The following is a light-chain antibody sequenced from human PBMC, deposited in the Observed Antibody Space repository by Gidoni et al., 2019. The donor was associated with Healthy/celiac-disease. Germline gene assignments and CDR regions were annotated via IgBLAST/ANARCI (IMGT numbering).Light chain of an antibody. Sequence: IRMTQSPSSLSASTGDRVTITCRASQGISSYLAWYQQKPGKAPKLLIYAASTLQSGVPSRFSGSGSGTDFTLTISCLQSEDFATYYCQQYYSYPPAFGQGTKLEIK. CDR3: QQYYSYPPA. CDR2: AAS. J-gene: IGKJ2*01. CDR1: QGISSY. V-gene: IGKV1-8*01.